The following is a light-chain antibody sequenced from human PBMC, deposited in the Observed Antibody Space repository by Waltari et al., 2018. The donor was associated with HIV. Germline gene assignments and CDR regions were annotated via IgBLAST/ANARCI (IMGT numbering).Light chain of an antibody. V-gene: IGLV1-44*01. Sequence: QPVLPQPPSASGTPGQRVIISCSGSSSNIGRHAVSCYQHLPGATPTLLIFGNNQRSSGVPDRFSGSKSATSASLAISGLRSVDEADYSCAAWDDSLDGPVFGGGTKLTVL. CDR1: SSNIGRHA. CDR3: AAWDDSLDGPV. J-gene: IGLJ2*01. CDR2: GNN.